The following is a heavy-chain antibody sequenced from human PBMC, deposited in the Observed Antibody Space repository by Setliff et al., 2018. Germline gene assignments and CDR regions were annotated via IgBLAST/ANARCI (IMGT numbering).Heavy chain of an antibody. CDR1: GFRFGDFG. V-gene: IGHV3-NL1*01. J-gene: IGHJ6*01. D-gene: IGHD2-21*01. CDR2: ISSDGTSI. Sequence: GGSLRLSCAASGFRFGDFGMHWVRQTPGKGLEWVSVISSDGTSIYYADSVQGRFTISRDNSKNTSFLQMDSLRDDDTAVYYCAKDSLEVVIALHGMDVWGQGTTVTVSS. CDR3: AKDSLEVVIALHGMDV.